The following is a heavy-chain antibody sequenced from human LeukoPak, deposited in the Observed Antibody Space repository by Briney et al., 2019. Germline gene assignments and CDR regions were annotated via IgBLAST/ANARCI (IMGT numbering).Heavy chain of an antibody. J-gene: IGHJ6*04. V-gene: IGHV3-48*03. CDR1: GFTFSSYE. CDR3: AMGYCSSTSCYEVYYYYGMDV. CDR2: ISSSGSTI. Sequence: GGSLRLSCAASGFTFSSYEMNWVRQAPGKGLEWVSYISSSGSTIYYADSVKGRFTISRDNAKNSLYLQMNSPRAEDTAVYYCAMGYCSSTSCYEVYYYYGMDVWGKGTTVTVSS. D-gene: IGHD2-2*01.